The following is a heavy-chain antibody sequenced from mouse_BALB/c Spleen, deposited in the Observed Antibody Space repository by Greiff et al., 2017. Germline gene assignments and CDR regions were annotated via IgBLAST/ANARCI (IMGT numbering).Heavy chain of an antibody. CDR3: TSLYYDYRNYAMDY. V-gene: IGHV1-5*01. Sequence: VQLQQSGTVLARPGASVKMSCKASGYSFTSYWMHWVKQRPGQGLEWIGAIYPGNSDTSYNQKFKGKAKLTAVTSASTAYMELSSLTNEDSAVYYCTSLYYDYRNYAMDYWGQGTSVTVSS. CDR2: IYPGNSDT. D-gene: IGHD2-4*01. CDR1: GYSFTSYW. J-gene: IGHJ4*01.